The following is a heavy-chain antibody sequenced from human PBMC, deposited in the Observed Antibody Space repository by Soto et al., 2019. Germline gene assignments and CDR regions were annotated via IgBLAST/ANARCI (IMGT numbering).Heavy chain of an antibody. J-gene: IGHJ4*02. CDR3: ACTGYSSSWSPFDY. D-gene: IGHD6-13*01. Sequence: QVQLVQSGAEVKKPGSSVKVSCEASGGTFSSYAISWVRQAPGQGLEWMGGIIPIFGTANYAQKFQGRVTITADESTSTAYMELSSLRSEDTAVYYCACTGYSSSWSPFDYWGQGTLVTVSS. CDR2: IIPIFGTA. CDR1: GGTFSSYA. V-gene: IGHV1-69*01.